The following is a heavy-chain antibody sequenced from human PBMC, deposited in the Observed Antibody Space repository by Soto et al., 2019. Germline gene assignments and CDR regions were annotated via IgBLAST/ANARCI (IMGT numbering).Heavy chain of an antibody. D-gene: IGHD6-19*01. J-gene: IGHJ4*02. CDR3: ARGSWTPSLYSSGGWSVDY. V-gene: IGHV3-48*01. CDR2: ISSSSSTI. Sequence: GGPRLSCAASGLHFTNYNMKWGPQAPRKGLDCVSYISSSSSTIYYADSVKGRFTISRDNAKNSLYLQMNSLRAEDTAVYYCARGSWTPSLYSSGGWSVDYWGPGTLVSVSS. CDR1: GLHFTNYN.